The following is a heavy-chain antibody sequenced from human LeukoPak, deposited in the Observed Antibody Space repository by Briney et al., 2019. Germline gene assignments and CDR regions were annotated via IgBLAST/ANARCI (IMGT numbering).Heavy chain of an antibody. V-gene: IGHV3-30*03. Sequence: PGGSLRLSCAASGFTFSSYWMSWVRQAPGKGLEWVAVISYDGSNKYYADSVKGRFTISRDNSKNTLYLQMNSLRAEDTAVYYCAREYYDILTGLLGSLDYWGQGTLVTVSS. J-gene: IGHJ4*02. CDR3: AREYYDILTGLLGSLDY. CDR1: GFTFSSYW. D-gene: IGHD3-9*01. CDR2: ISYDGSNK.